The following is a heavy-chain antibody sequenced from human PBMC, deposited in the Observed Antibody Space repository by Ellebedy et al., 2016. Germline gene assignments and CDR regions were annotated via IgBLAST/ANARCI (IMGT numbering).Heavy chain of an antibody. J-gene: IGHJ3*02. Sequence: GGSLRLSCAASGFTFSSYGMHWVRQAPGKGLEWVAIISYDGSNKDYADSVKGRFTISRDNSKNTLYLQMNSLKPEDTAVYYCAGLHTARLKGPVGPASIRSDALDIWGQGTVVTVSS. V-gene: IGHV3-30*03. CDR1: GFTFSSYG. CDR2: ISYDGSNK. CDR3: AGLHTARLKGPVGPASIRSDALDI. D-gene: IGHD2-2*01.